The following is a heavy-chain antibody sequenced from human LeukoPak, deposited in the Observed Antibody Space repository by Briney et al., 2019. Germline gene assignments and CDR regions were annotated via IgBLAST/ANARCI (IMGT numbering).Heavy chain of an antibody. CDR2: IWYDGSNK. J-gene: IGHJ3*02. CDR1: GFTFSSYG. D-gene: IGHD2-15*01. CDR3: AKDKGGGSWPDAFDI. V-gene: IGHV3-33*06. Sequence: PGGSPRLSCAASGFTFSSYGMHWVRQAPGKGLEWVAVIWYDGSNKYYADSVKGRFTISRDNSKNTLYLQMNSLRAEDTAVYYCAKDKGGGSWPDAFDIWGQGTMVTVSS.